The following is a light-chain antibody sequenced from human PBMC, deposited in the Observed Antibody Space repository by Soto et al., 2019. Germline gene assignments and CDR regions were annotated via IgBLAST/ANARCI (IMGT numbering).Light chain of an antibody. V-gene: IGLV6-57*02. Sequence: NFMLTQPHSVSESPGKTVTISCTGSSGSIASNYVQWYQQRPGSAPTTVIYEDNQRPSGVPDRFSGSIDSSSNSASLTISGLKTEDEADYYCQSYDSSNHGVFGTRTKLTVL. CDR1: SGSIASNY. CDR3: QSYDSSNHGV. CDR2: EDN. J-gene: IGLJ1*01.